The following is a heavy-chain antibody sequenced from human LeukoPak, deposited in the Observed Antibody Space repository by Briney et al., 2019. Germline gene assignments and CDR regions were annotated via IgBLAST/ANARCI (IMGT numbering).Heavy chain of an antibody. CDR3: ARDRSSSSWYSDFDY. D-gene: IGHD6-13*01. V-gene: IGHV1-2*04. J-gene: IGHJ4*02. Sequence: ASVKVSCKASGYTFTGYYMHWVRQAPGQGLEWMGRINPNSGGTNYAQKFQGWVTMTRDTSISTAYMELSRLRSDDTAVYYCARDRSSSSWYSDFDYWGQGTLVTVSS. CDR2: INPNSGGT. CDR1: GYTFTGYY.